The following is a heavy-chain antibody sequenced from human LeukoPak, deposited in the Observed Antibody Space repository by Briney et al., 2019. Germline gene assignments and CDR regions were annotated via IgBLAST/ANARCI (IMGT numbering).Heavy chain of an antibody. D-gene: IGHD3-9*01. CDR3: AKSADILTGPQHYMDV. V-gene: IGHV3-23*01. CDR2: ISGSGGST. CDR1: GFTFSSYA. J-gene: IGHJ6*03. Sequence: PGGSLRLSCAASGFTFSSYAMSWVRQAPGKGLEWVSAISGSGGSTYYADSVKGRFTISRDNSKNTLYLQMNSLRAEDTAVYYCAKSADILTGPQHYMDVWGKGTTVTVSS.